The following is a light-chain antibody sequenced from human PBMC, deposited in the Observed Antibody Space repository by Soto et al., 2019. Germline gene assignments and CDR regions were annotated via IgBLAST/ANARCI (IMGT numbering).Light chain of an antibody. J-gene: IGKJ2*01. CDR1: QSLVQGDGNTY. CDR3: MQGSHWPT. V-gene: IGKV2-30*02. Sequence: DVVMTQSPLSLPVTLGQPASISCRSSQSLVQGDGNTYLNWFQQRPGQSPRRLIYKVSNRGSAAPDRFSGSVSGSEFTLQSSRVEDEDVGIYYCMQGSHWPTFGQGTKLEIK. CDR2: KVS.